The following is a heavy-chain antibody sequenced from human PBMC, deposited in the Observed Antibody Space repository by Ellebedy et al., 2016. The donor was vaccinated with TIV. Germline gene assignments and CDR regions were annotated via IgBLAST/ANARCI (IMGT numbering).Heavy chain of an antibody. CDR1: GYTFTYRY. CDR2: INPKDGGT. V-gene: IGHV1-2*02. CDR3: GRTDDFDY. J-gene: IGHJ4*02. Sequence: ASVKVSXKASGYTFTYRYLHWVRQAPGQALEWMGWINPKDGGTNYAQKFQGRVTMTSGTSITTSYMELSRLASDDTAVYYCGRTDDFDYWGQGTLVTVSS. D-gene: IGHD3-3*01.